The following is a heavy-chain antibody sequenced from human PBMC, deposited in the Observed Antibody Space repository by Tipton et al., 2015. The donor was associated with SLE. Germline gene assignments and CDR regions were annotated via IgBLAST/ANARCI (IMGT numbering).Heavy chain of an antibody. CDR3: ARADYYYGMDV. CDR1: GYSISSGYY. CDR2: IYYSGST. Sequence: LRLSCAVSGYSISSGYYWGWIRQPPGKGLEWIGYIYYSGSTHYNPSLKSRVTISVDTSKNQFSLKLSSVTAADTAVYYCARADYYYGMDVWGQGTTVTVSS. J-gene: IGHJ6*02. V-gene: IGHV4-31*02.